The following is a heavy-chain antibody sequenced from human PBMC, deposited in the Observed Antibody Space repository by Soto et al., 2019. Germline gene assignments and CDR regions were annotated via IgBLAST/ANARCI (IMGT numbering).Heavy chain of an antibody. CDR2: SRNKARSYST. J-gene: IGHJ4*02. V-gene: IGHV3-72*01. CDR1: GFSFSDHY. Sequence: EVQPVESGGGLVQPGGSLRLSCAVSGFSFSDHYLDWVRQPPGKGLEWVGRSRNKARSYSTEYAASVKGRFTISRDDSQNLLYLQMNSLNTEDTAVYYCVGIFFDSSRYHLAYWGQGTLVTVSS. D-gene: IGHD3-22*01. CDR3: VGIFFDSSRYHLAY.